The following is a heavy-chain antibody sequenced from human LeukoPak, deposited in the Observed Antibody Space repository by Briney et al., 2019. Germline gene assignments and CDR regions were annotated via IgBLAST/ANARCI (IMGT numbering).Heavy chain of an antibody. Sequence: PSETLSLTCTVSGGSISSYYWSWIRQPPGKGLEWIGYIYYGGTTNYNPSLKSRVTMSVDTSKNQFSLNLRSVTAADTAVYYCARLQVVPAATQHFDYWGQGTLVTVSS. J-gene: IGHJ4*02. V-gene: IGHV4-59*01. CDR2: IYYGGTT. D-gene: IGHD2-2*01. CDR3: ARLQVVPAATQHFDY. CDR1: GGSISSYY.